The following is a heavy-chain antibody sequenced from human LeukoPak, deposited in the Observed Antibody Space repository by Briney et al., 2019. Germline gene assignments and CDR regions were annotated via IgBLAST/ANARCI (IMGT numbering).Heavy chain of an antibody. CDR2: IYPGDSDT. J-gene: IGHJ4*02. CDR3: ARQDSSSWYNAY. Sequence: GESLKISCKGSGYSFISYWIAWVRQMPGKGLEWMGIIYPGDSDTRYSPSFQGQVTISADKSISTAYLQWNSLKASDTAIYYCARQDSSSWYNAYWGQGTLVTVSS. CDR1: GYSFISYW. D-gene: IGHD6-13*01. V-gene: IGHV5-51*01.